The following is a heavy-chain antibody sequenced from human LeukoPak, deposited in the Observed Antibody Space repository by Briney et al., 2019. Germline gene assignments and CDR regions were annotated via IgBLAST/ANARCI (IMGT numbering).Heavy chain of an antibody. CDR3: ARRKYYYDSSGYYRGGPGSVDY. CDR2: NYHSGST. D-gene: IGHD3-22*01. CDR1: GYSISSGYY. Sequence: SETLSLTCTVSGYSISSGYYWGWIRQPPGKGLEWIGSNYHSGSTYYNPSLKSRVTISVDTSKNQFSLKLSSVTAADTAVYYCARRKYYYDSSGYYRGGPGSVDYWGQGTLVTVSS. J-gene: IGHJ4*02. V-gene: IGHV4-38-2*02.